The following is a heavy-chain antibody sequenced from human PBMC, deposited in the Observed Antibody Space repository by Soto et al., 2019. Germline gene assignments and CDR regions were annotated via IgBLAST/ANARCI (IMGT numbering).Heavy chain of an antibody. V-gene: IGHV4-61*08. CDR3: AREADFWGASSVQ. J-gene: IGHJ4*02. CDR2: ISYSGTS. Sequence: TSETLSLTCTVSGGSVSSGGFYWSWIRQPPGKGLEWIGYISYSGTSFYSPSLKSRVTISADTSNNQFSLRLNSVTAADTAVYYCAREADFWGASSVQWGQGTLVTVSS. CDR1: GGSVSSGGFY. D-gene: IGHD3-3*01.